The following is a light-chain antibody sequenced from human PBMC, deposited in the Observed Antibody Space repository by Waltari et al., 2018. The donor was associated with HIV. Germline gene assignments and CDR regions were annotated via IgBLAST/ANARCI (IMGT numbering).Light chain of an antibody. V-gene: IGLV1-44*01. CDR1: NSNIGRYA. J-gene: IGLJ2*01. CDR3: AAWDDSLGGSVV. Sequence: QSVLTQPPSASGAPGQRVSISCSGGNSNIGRYAVSWYQQLPGTAPKLLIYSNTQLPAGVPDRFSGSNSGTSASLAIGGVQSEDEADYYCAAWDDSLGGSVVFGGGTKLTVL. CDR2: SNT.